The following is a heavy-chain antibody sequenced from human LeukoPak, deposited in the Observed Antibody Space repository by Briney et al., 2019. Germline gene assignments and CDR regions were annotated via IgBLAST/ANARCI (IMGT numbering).Heavy chain of an antibody. CDR2: ISGSGGST. D-gene: IGHD3-10*01. Sequence: GGSLRLSCAASGFTFSSYGMSWVRQAPGKGLEWVSAISGSGGSTYYSDSVKGRFTISRDNSKNTLYLQMNSLRAEDTAVYYCATDRGGYGSGSYDYWGQGTLVTVSS. CDR3: ATDRGGYGSGSYDY. J-gene: IGHJ4*02. V-gene: IGHV3-23*01. CDR1: GFTFSSYG.